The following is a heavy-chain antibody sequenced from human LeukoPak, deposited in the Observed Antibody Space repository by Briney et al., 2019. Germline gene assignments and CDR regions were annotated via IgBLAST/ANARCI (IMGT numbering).Heavy chain of an antibody. V-gene: IGHV1-8*01. CDR1: GYTFTSYD. Sequence: ASVKVSCKASGYTFTSYDINWVRQATGQGLEWMGWMNPNSGNTGYAQKFQGRVTMTRNTSISTAYMELSSLRSEDTAVYYCARTLGIARIAVRYWFDPWGEGTLVTVSS. CDR3: ARTLGIARIAVRYWFDP. J-gene: IGHJ5*02. CDR2: MNPNSGNT. D-gene: IGHD6-19*01.